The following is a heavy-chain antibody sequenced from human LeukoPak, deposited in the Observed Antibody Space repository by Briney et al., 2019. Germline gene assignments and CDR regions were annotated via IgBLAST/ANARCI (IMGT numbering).Heavy chain of an antibody. Sequence: ASVKVSCKASGYTFTSYAMHWVRQAPGQRLEWMGWINAGNGNTKYSQKFQGRVTMTEDTSTDTAYMELSSLRSEDTAVYYCATEGPFDYWGQGTLVTVSS. CDR2: INAGNGNT. V-gene: IGHV1-3*01. CDR1: GYTFTSYA. CDR3: ATEGPFDY. J-gene: IGHJ4*02.